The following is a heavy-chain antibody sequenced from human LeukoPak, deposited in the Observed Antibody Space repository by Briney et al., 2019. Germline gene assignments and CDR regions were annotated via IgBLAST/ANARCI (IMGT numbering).Heavy chain of an antibody. J-gene: IGHJ3*02. D-gene: IGHD4-17*01. CDR3: ARVSTVTNDAFDI. Sequence: VASVKVSCKASGYTFTGYYMHWVRQAPGQGLEWMGWINPNSDGTNYAQKFQGRVTMTRDTSISTAYMELSRLRSDDTAVYYCARVSTVTNDAFDIWGQGTMVTVSS. CDR1: GYTFTGYY. CDR2: INPNSDGT. V-gene: IGHV1-2*02.